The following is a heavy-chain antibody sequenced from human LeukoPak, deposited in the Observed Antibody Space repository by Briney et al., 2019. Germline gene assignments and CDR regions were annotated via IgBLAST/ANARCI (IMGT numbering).Heavy chain of an antibody. CDR2: MNPNSGNT. CDR1: GYTFTSYD. CDR3: ARAQMCYDFWSGHAGYMDV. J-gene: IGHJ6*03. D-gene: IGHD3-3*01. Sequence: GASVKASCKASGYTFTSYDINWVRQATGQGLEWMGWMNPNSGNTGYAQKFQGRVTITRNTSISTAYMELSSLRSEDTAVYYCARAQMCYDFWSGHAGYMDVWGKGTTVTVSS. V-gene: IGHV1-8*03.